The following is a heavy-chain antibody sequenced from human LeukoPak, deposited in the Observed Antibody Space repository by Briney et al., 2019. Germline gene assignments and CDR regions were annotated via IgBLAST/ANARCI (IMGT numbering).Heavy chain of an antibody. J-gene: IGHJ3*02. CDR2: ISSSPTTT. D-gene: IGHD3-10*01. V-gene: IGHV3-48*02. CDR3: ARRGAYGSGTYYNAFDI. Sequence: GGSLRLSWAASGFTFSSYNMNWVRQPPGKGLEWVSYISSSPTTTYYADSVKGRFTISRDNAKNSLYLQMNSLRDEDTAVYYCARRGAYGSGTYYNAFDIWGQGTVVTVSS. CDR1: GFTFSSYN.